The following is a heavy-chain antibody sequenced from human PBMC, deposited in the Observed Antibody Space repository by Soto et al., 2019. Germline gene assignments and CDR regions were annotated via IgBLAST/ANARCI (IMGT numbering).Heavy chain of an antibody. Sequence: QVQLVQSGAEVRKPGASVKVSCKASGYTFSDYYIHWVRQAPGQGLEWMGWIKPNSGGTNYAPKSQVGITTTRDTSITTAYIEMSRLRSGHTAVYYCARELATAKPEGVDFWGQGTLVTASS. CDR3: ARELATAKPEGVDF. D-gene: IGHD1-1*01. J-gene: IGHJ4*02. V-gene: IGHV1-2*02. CDR2: IKPNSGGT. CDR1: GYTFSDYY.